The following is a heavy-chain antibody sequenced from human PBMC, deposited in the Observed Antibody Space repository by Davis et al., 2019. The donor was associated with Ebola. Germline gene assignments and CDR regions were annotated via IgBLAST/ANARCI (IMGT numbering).Heavy chain of an antibody. V-gene: IGHV5-51*01. Sequence: GESLKISCKGSGNSFTSFWIGWVRQMPGKGLEWMGIIYTGDSDTRYNPSFRGQVTISADKSIKTAYLQWSSLKASDTAMYFCASLRRTITGMDDGFDIWGQGTKVTVSS. CDR1: GNSFTSFW. D-gene: IGHD1-20*01. J-gene: IGHJ3*02. CDR2: IYTGDSDT. CDR3: ASLRRTITGMDDGFDI.